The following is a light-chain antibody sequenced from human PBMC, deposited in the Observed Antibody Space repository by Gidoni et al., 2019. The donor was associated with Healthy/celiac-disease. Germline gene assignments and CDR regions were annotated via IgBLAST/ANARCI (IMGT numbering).Light chain of an antibody. CDR1: QGISSY. CDR3: QQYYSYPYT. Sequence: AIRMTQSPSSCSASTGDRVTITFRASQGISSYLAWYQQKPGKAPKLLIYAASTLQSGVPSRFSGSGSGTDFTLTISCLQSEDFATYYCQQYYSYPYTFGQGTKLEIK. V-gene: IGKV1-8*01. J-gene: IGKJ2*01. CDR2: AAS.